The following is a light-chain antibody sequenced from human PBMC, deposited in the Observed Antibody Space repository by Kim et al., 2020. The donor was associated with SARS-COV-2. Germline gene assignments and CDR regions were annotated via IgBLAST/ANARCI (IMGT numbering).Light chain of an antibody. J-gene: IGLJ1*01. CDR2: SYN. CDR1: TSTIGGNT. Sequence: RYTISSSCSTSTIGGNTVNWYQQRPGTAPKPLIYSYNQRPSGVPAPFPGSKSGTSASLAISGLQSEDEDDYYCAACDDSLNGSYVFGTGTKVTVL. CDR3: AACDDSLNGSYV. V-gene: IGLV1-44*01.